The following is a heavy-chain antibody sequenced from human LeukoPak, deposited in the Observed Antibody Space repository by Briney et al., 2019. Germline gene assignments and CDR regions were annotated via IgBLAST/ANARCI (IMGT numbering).Heavy chain of an antibody. CDR3: ARVPGVYYESSTGYGSGWFDP. V-gene: IGHV4-34*01. CDR1: GGSFSGYY. J-gene: IGHJ5*02. D-gene: IGHD3-9*01. CDR2: INHSGSS. Sequence: SETLSLTCAVYGGSFSGYYWSWIRQPPGKGLEWIGEINHSGSSKYIPSLKSRVTISVDTSKNQFSLKLSSVTAADTAVYYCARVPGVYYESSTGYGSGWFDPWGQGTLVTVSS.